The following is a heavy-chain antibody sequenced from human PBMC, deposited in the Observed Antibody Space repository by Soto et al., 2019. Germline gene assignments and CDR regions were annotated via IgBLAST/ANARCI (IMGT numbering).Heavy chain of an antibody. CDR1: GGSVTDINYF. V-gene: IGHV4-39*01. J-gene: IGHJ3*01. Sequence: SETLSLTCSVSGGSVTDINYFWAWIRQSPGKGLEWIANIYYTGTTFYNPSLRSRVSMTIDASKNRFSLNLSSVTASDTALYYCARHEYVSSSYDLLDVWGRGTMVTVSS. CDR3: ARHEYVSSSYDLLDV. CDR2: IYYTGTT. D-gene: IGHD3-22*01.